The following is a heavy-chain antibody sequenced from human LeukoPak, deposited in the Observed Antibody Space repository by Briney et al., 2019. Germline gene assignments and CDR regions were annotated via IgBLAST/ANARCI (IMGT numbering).Heavy chain of an antibody. CDR2: ISGSGGNT. V-gene: IGHV3-23*01. CDR1: GFTFSSYG. CDR3: AKSSGYGDYGYYYYYMDV. J-gene: IGHJ6*03. Sequence: SGGSLRLSCAASGFTFSSYGMSWVRQAPGKGLEWVSAISGSGGNTYYADSVKGRFTVSRDNSKNTLYLQMNSLRAEDTAVYYCAKSSGYGDYGYYYYYMDVWGKGTTVTISS. D-gene: IGHD4-17*01.